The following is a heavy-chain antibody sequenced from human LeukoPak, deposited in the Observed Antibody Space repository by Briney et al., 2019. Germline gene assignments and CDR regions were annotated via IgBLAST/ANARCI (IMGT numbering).Heavy chain of an antibody. V-gene: IGHV3-7*01. CDR2: IKHDGSEK. CDR1: GFTFSRHW. CDR3: ARDPLMITFGGVIVTQLDY. J-gene: IGHJ4*02. Sequence: GGSLRLSCAASGFTFSRHWMTWVRQAPGKGLEWVANIKHDGSEKNYVDSVKGRFTISRDNAKNSLYLQMNSLRAEDTAVYYCARDPLMITFGGVIVTQLDYWGQGTLVTVSS. D-gene: IGHD3-16*02.